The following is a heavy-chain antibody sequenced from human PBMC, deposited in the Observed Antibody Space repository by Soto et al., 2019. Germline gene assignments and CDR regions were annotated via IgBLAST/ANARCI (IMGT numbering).Heavy chain of an antibody. CDR2: SRSKVNSYTT. CDR1: GFTFSDHS. CDR3: ASGDTKTPDYGSDFDY. V-gene: IGHV3-72*01. Sequence: EVQLVESGGGLVQPGGSLRLSCAVSGFTFSDHSMDWVRQAPGKGLEWVGRSRSKVNSYTTEYAASVKGRFTFSRDDSTTSLYLQMNNLQPEDTAVYYCASGDTKTPDYGSDFDYWGQGTLVTVSS. D-gene: IGHD3-10*01. J-gene: IGHJ4*02.